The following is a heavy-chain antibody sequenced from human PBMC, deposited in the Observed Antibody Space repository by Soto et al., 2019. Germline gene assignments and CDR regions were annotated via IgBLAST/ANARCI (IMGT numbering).Heavy chain of an antibody. CDR1: GYTFTGYY. V-gene: IGHV1-2*04. J-gene: IGHJ3*02. CDR2: INPNSGGT. CDR3: ARGGVVLMVYATAFDI. Sequence: QVQLVQSGAEVKKPGASVKVSCKASGYTFTGYYMHWVRQAPGQGLEWMGWINPNSGGTNYAQKFQGWVNMTRDTSISTAYMELSRLRSDETAVYYCARGGVVLMVYATAFDIWGQGTMVTVSS. D-gene: IGHD2-8*01.